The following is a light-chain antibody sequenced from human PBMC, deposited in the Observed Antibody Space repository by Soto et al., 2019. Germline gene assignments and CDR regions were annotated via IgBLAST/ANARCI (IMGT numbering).Light chain of an antibody. CDR1: SSDVGGYNS. CDR3: SSYTSTSTPHYV. CDR2: AVS. V-gene: IGLV2-14*01. Sequence: QSALTQPASVSGSPGQSITISCTGTSSDVGGYNSVSWYQQHPGKGPKLMIYAVSNRPSGASNRFSGSKSGNTASLTISGLQAEDEADYYCSSYTSTSTPHYVFGTGTKLTVL. J-gene: IGLJ1*01.